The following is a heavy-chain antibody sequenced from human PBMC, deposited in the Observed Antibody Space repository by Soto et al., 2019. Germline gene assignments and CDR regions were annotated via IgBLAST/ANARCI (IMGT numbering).Heavy chain of an antibody. CDR2: VSKSDYT. J-gene: IGHJ4*02. CDR1: GFPFNNYG. D-gene: IGHD6-13*01. V-gene: IGHV3-21*01. CDR3: AKDSWYFDL. Sequence: GGSLRLSCVVYGFPFNNYGINWVRQAPGKGLEWVSTVSKSDYTYYSDLVKGRFTISRDNAKNTVSLQMNSLRVEDTGVYYCAKDSWYFDLWSQGSQVTVSS.